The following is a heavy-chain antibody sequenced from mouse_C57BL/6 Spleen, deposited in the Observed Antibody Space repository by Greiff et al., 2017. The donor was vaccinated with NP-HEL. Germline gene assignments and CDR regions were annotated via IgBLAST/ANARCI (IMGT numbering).Heavy chain of an antibody. V-gene: IGHV1-81*01. CDR3: ARYRDMVTTIIDYAMDY. CDR1: GYTFTSYG. CDR2: IYPRSGNT. D-gene: IGHD2-1*01. Sequence: VQLQQSGAELARPGASVKLSCKASGYTFTSYGISWVKQRTGQGLEWIGEIYPRSGNTYYNEKFKGKATLTADKSSSTAYMELRSLTSEDSAVYFCARYRDMVTTIIDYAMDYWGQGTSVTVSS. J-gene: IGHJ4*01.